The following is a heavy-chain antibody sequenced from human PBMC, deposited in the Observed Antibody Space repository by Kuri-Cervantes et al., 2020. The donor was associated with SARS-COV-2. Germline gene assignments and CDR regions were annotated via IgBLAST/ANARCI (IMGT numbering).Heavy chain of an antibody. CDR1: GFTASSNY. D-gene: IGHD1-1*01. J-gene: IGHJ1*01. V-gene: IGHV3-30*02. CDR3: AKVPISETKYFQH. CDR2: IRYDGSNK. Sequence: GESLKISCAASGFTASSNYMSWVRQAPGKGLEWVAFIRYDGSNKYYADSVKGRFTISRDNSKNTLYLQMNSLRAEDTAVYYCAKVPISETKYFQHWGQGTLVTVSS.